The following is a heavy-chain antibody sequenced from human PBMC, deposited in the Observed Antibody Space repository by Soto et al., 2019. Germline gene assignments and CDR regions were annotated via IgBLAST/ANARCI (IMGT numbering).Heavy chain of an antibody. CDR3: ARGGSIDWQVAFDI. CDR1: GGSFSTYY. J-gene: IGHJ3*02. D-gene: IGHD3-9*01. V-gene: IGHV4-34*01. CDR2: INHSGSN. Sequence: QLQQWGAGLLKPSETRSLTCVVSGGSFSTYYYNWIRQSPGKGLEWIGEINHSGSNNYSPSLKSRVTMSLDTSKNQFSLKLTSVTAADTAVYYCARGGSIDWQVAFDIWGQGTMVTVSS.